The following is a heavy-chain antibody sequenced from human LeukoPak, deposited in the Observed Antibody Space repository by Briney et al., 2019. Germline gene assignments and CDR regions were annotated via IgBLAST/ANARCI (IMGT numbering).Heavy chain of an antibody. Sequence: SETLSLTCTVSGGSISSYYWSWIRQPPGKGLEWIGRIYTSGSTNYNPSLKSRVTMSVDTSKNQFSLKLSSVTAADTAVYYCARLGYCSGGSCYAVDYWGQGTLVTVSS. CDR3: ARLGYCSGGSCYAVDY. CDR1: GGSISSYY. J-gene: IGHJ4*02. CDR2: IYTSGST. D-gene: IGHD2-15*01. V-gene: IGHV4-4*07.